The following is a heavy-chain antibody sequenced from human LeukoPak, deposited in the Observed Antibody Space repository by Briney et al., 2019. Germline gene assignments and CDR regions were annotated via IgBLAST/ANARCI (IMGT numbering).Heavy chain of an antibody. CDR3: ARGLGSGRHAFDI. Sequence: PGGSLRLSCAASGFTFSSYSMNWVRQAPGKGLEWVSYISSSSSTIYYADSVKGRFTISRGNAKNSLYLQMNSLRAEDTAVYYCARGLGSGRHAFDIWGQGTMVTVSS. CDR2: ISSSSSTI. J-gene: IGHJ3*02. D-gene: IGHD3-10*01. CDR1: GFTFSSYS. V-gene: IGHV3-48*01.